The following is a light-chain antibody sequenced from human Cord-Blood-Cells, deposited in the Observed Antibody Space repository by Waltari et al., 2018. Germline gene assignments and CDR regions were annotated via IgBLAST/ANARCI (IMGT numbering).Light chain of an antibody. J-gene: IGKJ4*01. Sequence: DIQMTQSPSSLSASVRDSVTITCRASQNISSYLNWYQQKPGKATKLLIYGASSLESGVPSRFSGSGSGTDFTLTISSLQPEDFATYYWQQSYSTLTFGGGTKGEIK. CDR1: QNISSY. V-gene: IGKV1-39*01. CDR2: GAS. CDR3: QQSYSTLT.